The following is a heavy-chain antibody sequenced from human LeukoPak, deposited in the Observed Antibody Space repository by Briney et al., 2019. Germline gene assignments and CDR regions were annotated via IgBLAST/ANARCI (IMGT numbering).Heavy chain of an antibody. J-gene: IGHJ4*02. D-gene: IGHD4-17*01. Sequence: QPGGSLRLSCAASGFTFSSYAMSWVRQAPGKGLEWVSAISGSGGSTYYADSVKGRFTVSRDNSKNTLYLQMNSLRAEDTAVYYCAKDGFFYGAATDYWGQGTLVTVSS. CDR2: ISGSGGST. CDR1: GFTFSSYA. V-gene: IGHV3-23*01. CDR3: AKDGFFYGAATDY.